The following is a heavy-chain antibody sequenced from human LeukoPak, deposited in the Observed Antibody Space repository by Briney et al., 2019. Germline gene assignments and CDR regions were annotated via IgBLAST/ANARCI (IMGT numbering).Heavy chain of an antibody. CDR1: GFTFSSYG. J-gene: IGHJ4*02. D-gene: IGHD3-3*01. CDR3: ARENSRSFAKFDY. CDR2: IWYDGSNK. Sequence: GGSLRLSCAASGFTFSSYGMPWVRQAPGKGLEWVAVIWYDGSNKYYADSVKGRFTISRDNSKNTLYLQMNSLRAEDTAVYYCARENSRSFAKFDYWGQGTLVTVSS. V-gene: IGHV3-33*01.